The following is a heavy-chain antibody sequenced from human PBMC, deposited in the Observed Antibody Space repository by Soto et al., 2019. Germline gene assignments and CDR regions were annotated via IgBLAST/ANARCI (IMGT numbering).Heavy chain of an antibody. Sequence: GGSLRLSCSASGFTFSSYAMHWVRQSPGKGLEYVSAIRSNGGSTYYADSVKGRFTISRDNSKNTLYLQMSSLRAEDPAVYYCVNEIHDFDIWGQGKTVTVSS. CDR3: VNEIHDFDI. J-gene: IGHJ3*02. CDR2: IRSNGGST. CDR1: GFTFSSYA. V-gene: IGHV3-64D*06.